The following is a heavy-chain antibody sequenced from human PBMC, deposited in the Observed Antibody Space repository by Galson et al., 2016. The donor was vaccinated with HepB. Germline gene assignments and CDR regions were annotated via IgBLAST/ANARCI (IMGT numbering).Heavy chain of an antibody. CDR3: ARRYDTPGYYYIDF. V-gene: IGHV3-53*01. CDR1: GVTVSSEY. D-gene: IGHD3-22*01. CDR2: IYRGGNT. Sequence: SLRLSCAKSGVTVSSEYMTWVRQAPGKGLEWISLIYRGGNTYYADSVKGRFTISRDNSKNTLYLHINSLRAEDTAVYYCARRYDTPGYYYIDFWGQGTLVTVSS. J-gene: IGHJ4*02.